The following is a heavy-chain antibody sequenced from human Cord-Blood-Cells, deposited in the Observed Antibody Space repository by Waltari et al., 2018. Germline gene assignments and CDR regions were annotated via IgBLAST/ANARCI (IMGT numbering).Heavy chain of an antibody. D-gene: IGHD3-9*01. CDR1: GFTVSSNY. V-gene: IGHV3-53*02. CDR2: IYSGGST. J-gene: IGHJ3*02. CDR3: ARDPTGYDAFDI. Sequence: EVQLVETGGGLIQPGGSLRPSCAASGFTVSSNYMSWVRQAPGKGLEWVSVIYSGGSTYYADSVKGRFTISRDNSKNTLYLQMNSLRAEDTAVYYCARDPTGYDAFDIWGQGTMVTVFS.